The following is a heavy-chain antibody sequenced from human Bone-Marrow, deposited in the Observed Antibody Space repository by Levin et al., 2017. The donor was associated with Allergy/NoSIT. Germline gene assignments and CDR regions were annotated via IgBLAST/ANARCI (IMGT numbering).Heavy chain of an antibody. CDR1: GFTFSSYW. CDR2: IKDDGSEK. CDR3: AKMHRQSPGNY. V-gene: IGHV3-7*01. Sequence: AGGSLRLSCAASGFTFSSYWMSWVRQAPGKGLEWVALIKDDGSEKNYVDSVKGRFAISRDNAKNSLFLQMNSLRAEDTAVYYCAKMHRQSPGNYWGQGTLVTVSS. J-gene: IGHJ4*02.